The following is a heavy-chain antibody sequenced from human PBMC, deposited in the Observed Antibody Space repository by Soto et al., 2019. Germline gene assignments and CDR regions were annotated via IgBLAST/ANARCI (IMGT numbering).Heavy chain of an antibody. CDR3: ARDHTPHDFWSGYSTSYYYGMDV. J-gene: IGHJ6*02. CDR1: GYTFTGYY. D-gene: IGHD3-3*01. CDR2: INPNSGGT. V-gene: IGHV1-2*02. Sequence: QVQLVQSGAEVKKPGASVKVSCKASGYTFTGYYMHWVRQAPGQGLEWMGWINPNSGGTNYAQKFQGRVTITADESTSTAYMELSSLRSEDTAVYYCARDHTPHDFWSGYSTSYYYGMDVWGQGTTVTVSS.